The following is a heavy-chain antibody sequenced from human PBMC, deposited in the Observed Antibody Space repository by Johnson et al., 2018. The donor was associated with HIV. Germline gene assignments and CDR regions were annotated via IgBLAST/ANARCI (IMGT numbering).Heavy chain of an antibody. V-gene: IGHV3-30*04. D-gene: IGHD1-1*01. CDR3: ARDPDGTTGTTYPDAAFDI. J-gene: IGHJ3*02. CDR2: ISYDGSNK. Sequence: QEQLVESGGGLVQPGRSLRLSCVASGFTFRSYAMHWVRQAPGKGLEWVAVISYDGSNKYYADPVKGRFTISRDNAKNSLYLQMNSLRAEDTAVYYCARDPDGTTGTTYPDAAFDIWGQGTMVTVSS. CDR1: GFTFRSYA.